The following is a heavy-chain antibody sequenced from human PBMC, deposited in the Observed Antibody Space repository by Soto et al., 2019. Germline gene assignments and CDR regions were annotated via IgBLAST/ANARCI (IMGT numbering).Heavy chain of an antibody. CDR1: GSTLKVIT. Sequence: QVQLLQSGVEGKKPGTSLRASGRASGSTLKVITITWVHGAPGQGLEWRGWMNPNSGNTAYARKFHDRITMTRSVSARTAFMELSSLTPEDTAVYYCARRMTWSLWCFDLWGSGTQVTVSS. CDR3: ARRMTWSLWCFDL. D-gene: IGHD3-3*01. CDR2: MNPNSGNT. V-gene: IGHV1-8*01. J-gene: IGHJ2*01.